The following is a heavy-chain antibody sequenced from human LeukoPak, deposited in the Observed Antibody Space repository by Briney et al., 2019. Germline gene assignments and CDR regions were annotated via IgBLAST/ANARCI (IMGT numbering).Heavy chain of an antibody. Sequence: GGSLRLSCAASGFTFSSYAMSWVRQAPGKGLEWVSVISGSGGSTYSADSVKGRFTISRDNSNNTLYLQMNSLRPEDTAVYYCARGPGALDYWGQGTLVTVSS. D-gene: IGHD2-2*01. CDR1: GFTFSSYA. CDR3: ARGPGALDY. CDR2: ISGSGGST. J-gene: IGHJ4*02. V-gene: IGHV3-23*01.